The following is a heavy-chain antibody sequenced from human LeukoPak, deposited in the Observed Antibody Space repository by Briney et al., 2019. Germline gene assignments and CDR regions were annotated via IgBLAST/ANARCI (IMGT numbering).Heavy chain of an antibody. J-gene: IGHJ6*02. CDR2: IFLSGYT. V-gene: IGHV4-38-2*02. CDR1: GDSVGSPYY. Sequence: SETLSLTCSVSGDSVGSPYYWGWVRQPPGKGLEWIASIFLSGYTYQNPSLKSRVTLSVDTSKNQFSLKLSSVTAADTAVYYCARDQYYYYGMDVWGQGTTVTVSS. CDR3: ARDQYYYYGMDV.